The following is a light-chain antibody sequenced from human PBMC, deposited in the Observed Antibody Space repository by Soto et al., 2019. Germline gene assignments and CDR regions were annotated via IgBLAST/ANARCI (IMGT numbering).Light chain of an antibody. J-gene: IGKJ5*01. CDR3: QQYGRSVT. CDR1: QSVSSSY. CDR2: GAS. V-gene: IGKV3-20*01. Sequence: EIVLTQSPGTLSLSPGERATLSCRTSQSVSSSYLAWYQQRPGQAPRLLISGASTRATGIPDRFSGSGSGTDFTLSISRLEPEDFAVYYCQQYGRSVTFGQGTRLEVK.